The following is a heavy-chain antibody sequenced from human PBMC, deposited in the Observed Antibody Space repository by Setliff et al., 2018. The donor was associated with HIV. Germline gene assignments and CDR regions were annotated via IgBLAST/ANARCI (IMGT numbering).Heavy chain of an antibody. Sequence: PGGSLRLSCAASGFTFSNYAMSWFRQAPGEGLEWVSVMLSTGERTFYADSVKGRFTVSRDNSKNTLFLQMNSLRPEDTATYYCVRDPIEGYPDYFDYWGQGTLVTVSS. CDR2: MLSTGERT. J-gene: IGHJ4*02. CDR1: GFTFSNYA. V-gene: IGHV3-23*01. CDR3: VRDPIEGYPDYFDY. D-gene: IGHD1-26*01.